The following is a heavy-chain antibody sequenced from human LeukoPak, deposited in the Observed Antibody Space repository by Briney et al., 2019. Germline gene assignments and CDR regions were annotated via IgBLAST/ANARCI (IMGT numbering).Heavy chain of an antibody. D-gene: IGHD1-26*01. CDR2: IRYDGSNK. J-gene: IGHJ4*02. CDR3: AKRPEWELPRRFDY. Sequence: GGSLRLSCAASGFTFSSYGMHWVRQAPGKGLEWVAFIRYDGSNKYYADSVKGRFTISRDNSKNTLYLQMNSLRAEDTAVYYCAKRPEWELPRRFDYWGQGTLVTVSS. CDR1: GFTFSSYG. V-gene: IGHV3-30*02.